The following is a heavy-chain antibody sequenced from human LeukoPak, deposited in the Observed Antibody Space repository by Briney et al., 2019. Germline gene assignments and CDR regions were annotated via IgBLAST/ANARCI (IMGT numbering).Heavy chain of an antibody. CDR3: ATDRTGYYPSYYYYGMDV. V-gene: IGHV1-24*01. Sequence: ASVKVSCKVSGYALSESSIHWVRQAPGKGLEWMGGFDPEDGETIYAQKFQGRVTMTEDTSTDTAYMELSSLRSEDTAVYYCATDRTGYYPSYYYYGMDVWGQGTTVTVSS. CDR1: GYALSESS. CDR2: FDPEDGET. D-gene: IGHD3/OR15-3a*01. J-gene: IGHJ6*02.